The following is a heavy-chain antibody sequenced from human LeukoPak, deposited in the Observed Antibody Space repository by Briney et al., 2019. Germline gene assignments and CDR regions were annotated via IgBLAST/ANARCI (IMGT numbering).Heavy chain of an antibody. J-gene: IGHJ4*02. V-gene: IGHV4-34*01. CDR1: GGSFSGYY. CDR2: INHSGST. Sequence: PSETLSLTCAVYGGSFSGYYWSWIRQPPGKGLEWIGEINHSGSTNYNPSLKSRVTISVDTSKNQFSLKLSSVTAEDTAVYYCVRGLGSGYSYAYGVYWGQGTLVTVSS. D-gene: IGHD5-18*01. CDR3: VRGLGSGYSYAYGVY.